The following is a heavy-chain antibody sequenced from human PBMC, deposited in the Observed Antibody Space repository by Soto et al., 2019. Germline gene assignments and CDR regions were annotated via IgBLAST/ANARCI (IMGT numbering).Heavy chain of an antibody. CDR2: MNPNSGNT. CDR3: ARGPNPAHYYDILTGYYQT. V-gene: IGHV1-8*01. CDR1: GYTFTSYD. D-gene: IGHD3-9*01. J-gene: IGHJ5*02. Sequence: ASVKVSCKASGYTFTSYDINWVRQATGQGLEWMGWMNPNSGNTGYAQKFQGRVTMTRNTSISTAYMELSSLRSEDTAVYYCARGPNPAHYYDILTGYYQTWGQGTLVTVSS.